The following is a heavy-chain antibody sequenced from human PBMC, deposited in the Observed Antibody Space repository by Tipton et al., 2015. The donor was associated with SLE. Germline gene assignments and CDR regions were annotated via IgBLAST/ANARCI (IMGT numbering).Heavy chain of an antibody. D-gene: IGHD3-22*01. CDR1: GGPISSYY. Sequence: PSLTCTVSGGPISSYYWSWIRQPPGKGLEWIGSIYYSGSTYYNPSLKSRVTISVDTSKNQFSLKLSSVTAADTAVYYCARDPYYYDSSGYYYRAYYYYGMDVWGQGTTVTVSS. CDR2: IYYSGST. J-gene: IGHJ6*02. V-gene: IGHV4-59*05. CDR3: ARDPYYYDSSGYYYRAYYYYGMDV.